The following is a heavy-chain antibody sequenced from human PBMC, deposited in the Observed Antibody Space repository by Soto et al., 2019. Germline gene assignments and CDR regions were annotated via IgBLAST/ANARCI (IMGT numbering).Heavy chain of an antibody. CDR1: GGSVSGSYYY. CDR2: VFHTGFT. V-gene: IGHV4-39*01. Sequence: SQTLSLTCAVSGGSVSGSYYYWAWLRQSPGKGPEWIGSVFHTGFTSYNPSLESRVSVSVDTSKSQFSLKLSAVTASDTAVYYCATSQKGYNWNYFDHWGQGALVTVSS. J-gene: IGHJ4*02. CDR3: ATSQKGYNWNYFDH. D-gene: IGHD1-1*01.